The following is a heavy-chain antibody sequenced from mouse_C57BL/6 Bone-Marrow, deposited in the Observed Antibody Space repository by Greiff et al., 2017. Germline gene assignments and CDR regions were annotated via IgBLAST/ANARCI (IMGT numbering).Heavy chain of an antibody. CDR2: IYPGDGDT. CDR1: GYAFSSSW. J-gene: IGHJ2*01. Sequence: VQLQQSGPELVKPGASVKISCKASGYAFSSSWMNWVKQRPGKGLEWIGRIYPGDGDTNYNGKFKGKATLTADKSSSTAYMQLSSLTSEDSAVYFGARSGGNFYFDYWGQGTTLTVSS. D-gene: IGHD2-1*01. CDR3: ARSGGNFYFDY. V-gene: IGHV1-82*01.